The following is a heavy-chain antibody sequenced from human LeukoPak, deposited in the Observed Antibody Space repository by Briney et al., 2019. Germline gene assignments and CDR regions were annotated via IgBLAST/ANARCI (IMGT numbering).Heavy chain of an antibody. V-gene: IGHV3-9*01. CDR2: ISWNSGSI. CDR1: GFTFDDYA. D-gene: IGHD4-17*01. CDR3: AKVDDYGDGELDY. J-gene: IGHJ4*02. Sequence: PGGSLRLSCAASGFTFDDYAMHWVRQAPGKGLEWVSGISWNSGSIGYADSVKGRFTISRDNAKNSLYLQMNSLRAEDTALYYCAKVDDYGDGELDYWGQGTLVTVSS.